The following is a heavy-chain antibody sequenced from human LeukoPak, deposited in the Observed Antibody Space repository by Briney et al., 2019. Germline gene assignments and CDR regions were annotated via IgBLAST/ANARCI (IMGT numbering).Heavy chain of an antibody. Sequence: ASVKVSCKASGYTFTGYYMHWVRQAPGQGLEWMGWINPNSGGTNYAQKFQGRVTMTRDTSISTAYMELSRLRSDDTAVYYCAREGATDSRSWYGTDYWGQGTLVTVSS. CDR1: GYTFTGYY. V-gene: IGHV1-2*02. D-gene: IGHD6-13*01. CDR3: AREGATDSRSWYGTDY. J-gene: IGHJ4*02. CDR2: INPNSGGT.